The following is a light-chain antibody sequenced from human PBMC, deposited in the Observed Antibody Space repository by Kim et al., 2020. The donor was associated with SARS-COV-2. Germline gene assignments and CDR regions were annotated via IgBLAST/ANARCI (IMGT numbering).Light chain of an antibody. CDR2: DAS. CDR3: QQYNDWPWT. Sequence: EIVMTQSPATLSVSPGERATLSCRAGQSVRSNLAWFQQIPGQAPRLLIYDASTRATGIPARFSGSGSGTEFTLTISSLQSEDFAVYCCQQYNDWPWTFGQGTKVDIK. CDR1: QSVRSN. J-gene: IGKJ1*01. V-gene: IGKV3-15*01.